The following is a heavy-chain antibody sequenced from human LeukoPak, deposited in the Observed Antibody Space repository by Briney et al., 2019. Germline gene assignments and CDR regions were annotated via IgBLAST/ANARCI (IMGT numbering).Heavy chain of an antibody. CDR3: AKVMKGSERLTMVRGVIIKTAGLYYMDV. Sequence: PGGSLRLSCAASGFTLSSYAMSWVRQAPGKGLEWVSSISASGGSTNYADSVKGRFTIPRDNSKNTVYLQMNSLRAEETAVYYCAKVMKGSERLTMVRGVIIKTAGLYYMDVWGKGTTVTVSS. CDR2: ISASGGST. J-gene: IGHJ6*03. CDR1: GFTLSSYA. D-gene: IGHD3-10*01. V-gene: IGHV3-23*01.